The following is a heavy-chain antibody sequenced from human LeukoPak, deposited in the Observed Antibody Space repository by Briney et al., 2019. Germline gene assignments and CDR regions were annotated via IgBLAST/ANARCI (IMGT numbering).Heavy chain of an antibody. D-gene: IGHD1-14*01. CDR3: ARGPRKSWFDP. CDR1: GGTFSSYA. Sequence: SVKVSCKASGGTFSSYAISWVRQAPGQGFEWMGGFIPIFGTANYAQNFQGRVMITADESTSTAYMELSSLRSEDTAVYYCARGPRKSWFDPWGQGTLVTVSS. J-gene: IGHJ5*02. V-gene: IGHV1-69*13. CDR2: FIPIFGTA.